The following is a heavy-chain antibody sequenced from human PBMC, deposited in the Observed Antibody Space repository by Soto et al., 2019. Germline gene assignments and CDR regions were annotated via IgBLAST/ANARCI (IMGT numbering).Heavy chain of an antibody. D-gene: IGHD2-15*01. CDR3: ARVNVVVVAATREYYFDY. Sequence: QVQLVQSGAEVKKPGASVKVSCKASGYTFTGYYMHWVRQAPGQGLEWMGWINPNSGGTNYAQKFQGRVTMTRHTSISTAYMELSRLRSDDTAVYYCARVNVVVVAATREYYFDYWGQGTLVTVSS. J-gene: IGHJ4*02. V-gene: IGHV1-2*02. CDR2: INPNSGGT. CDR1: GYTFTGYY.